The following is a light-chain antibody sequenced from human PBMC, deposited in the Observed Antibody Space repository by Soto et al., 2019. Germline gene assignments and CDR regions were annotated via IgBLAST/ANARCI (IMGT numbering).Light chain of an antibody. CDR3: QSYDSSLLGV. Sequence: QSVLTQPPSVSGAPGQRLTISCTGSSSNIGTGYDVHWYQQLPGAAPKLLIYGNTNRPSGVPDRFSGSKSGTSASLAITGLQAEDEADYYCQSYDSSLLGVFGGGTKLTVL. J-gene: IGLJ2*01. CDR1: SSNIGTGYD. CDR2: GNT. V-gene: IGLV1-40*01.